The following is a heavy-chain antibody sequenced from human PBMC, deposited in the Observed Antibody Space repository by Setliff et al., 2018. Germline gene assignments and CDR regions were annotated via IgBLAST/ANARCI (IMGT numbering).Heavy chain of an antibody. V-gene: IGHV4-34*12. D-gene: IGHD3-10*01. Sequence: KPSETLSLTCAVYGGSFSGYYWSWIRQPPGKRLEWIGEIIHSGSTNYNPSLKSRVTISMDTSKNQFSLKVSSVTAADTAVYYCASLADKGDYYFDYWGQGTLVTVSS. CDR1: GGSFSGYY. CDR2: IIHSGST. CDR3: ASLADKGDYYFDY. J-gene: IGHJ4*02.